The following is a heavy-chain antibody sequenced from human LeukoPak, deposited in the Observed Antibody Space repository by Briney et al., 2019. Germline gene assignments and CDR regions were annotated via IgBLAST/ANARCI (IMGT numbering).Heavy chain of an antibody. CDR2: IYYSGGT. J-gene: IGHJ4*02. CDR3: ARLGYTYGYYFDS. CDR1: GGSISSYY. Sequence: PSETLSLTCTVSGGSISSYYWSWIRQPPGKGLEWIGHIYYSGGTNYNPSLKSRVTISVDTSKNQFSLKLSSVTAADTAVYYCARLGYTYGYYFDSSGQRTLVTVSS. V-gene: IGHV4-59*01. D-gene: IGHD5-18*01.